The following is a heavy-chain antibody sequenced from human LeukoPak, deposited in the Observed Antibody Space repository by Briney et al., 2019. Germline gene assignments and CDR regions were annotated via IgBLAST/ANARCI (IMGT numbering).Heavy chain of an antibody. Sequence: ASVTVSCKASGGTFSSYAISWVRQAPGQGLEWMGGIIPIFGTANYAQKFQGWVTMTRDTSISTAYMELSRLRSDDTAVYYCARESSYGDYLDYWGQGTLVTVSS. V-gene: IGHV1-69*05. D-gene: IGHD4-17*01. CDR3: ARESSYGDYLDY. J-gene: IGHJ4*02. CDR2: IIPIFGTA. CDR1: GGTFSSYA.